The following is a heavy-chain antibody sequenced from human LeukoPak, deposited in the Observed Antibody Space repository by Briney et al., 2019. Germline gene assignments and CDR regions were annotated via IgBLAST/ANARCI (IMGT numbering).Heavy chain of an antibody. CDR3: ARGNDYSNYYYGMDV. CDR2: IWYDGSNK. V-gene: IGHV3-33*01. D-gene: IGHD4-11*01. Sequence: GRSLRLSCAASGFTFSSYGMHWVRQAPGKGLEWVAVIWYDGSNKYYADSVEGRFTISRDNSKNTLYLQMNSLRAEDTAVYYCARGNDYSNYYYGMDVWGQGTTVTVSS. CDR1: GFTFSSYG. J-gene: IGHJ6*02.